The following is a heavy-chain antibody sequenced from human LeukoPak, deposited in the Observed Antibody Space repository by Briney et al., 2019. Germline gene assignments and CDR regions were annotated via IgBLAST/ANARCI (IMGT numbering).Heavy chain of an antibody. D-gene: IGHD6-6*01. CDR1: GYTFTSYG. V-gene: IGHV1-18*01. Sequence: ASVKVSCKASGYTFTSYGINWVRQAPGQGLEWMGWISAYNGNTNYAQKFQGSVTVTTATSTSIAYMELRSLRSDDTAVYYCARVSLSGSSSSAGMDYWGQGTRVTVSS. J-gene: IGHJ4*02. CDR2: ISAYNGNT. CDR3: ARVSLSGSSSSAGMDY.